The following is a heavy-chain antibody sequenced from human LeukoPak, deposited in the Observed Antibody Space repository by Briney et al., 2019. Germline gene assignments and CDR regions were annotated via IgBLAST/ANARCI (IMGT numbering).Heavy chain of an antibody. CDR2: INHSGST. CDR1: GGSFSGYY. Sequence: PSETLSLTCAVYGGSFSGYYWSWLRQPPGKGLEWIGEINHSGSTNYNPSLKSRVTISEDTSKNQFSLKLSSVTAADTAVYYCARWRSLYEFDPWGQGTLVTVSS. CDR3: ARWRSLYEFDP. D-gene: IGHD2-2*02. J-gene: IGHJ5*02. V-gene: IGHV4-34*01.